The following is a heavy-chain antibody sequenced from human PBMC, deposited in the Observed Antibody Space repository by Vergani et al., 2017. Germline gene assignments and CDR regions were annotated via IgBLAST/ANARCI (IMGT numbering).Heavy chain of an antibody. CDR3: ARGSTIVRFPKQRGWFDP. CDR1: GGSFSGYY. Sequence: QVQLQQWGAGLLKPSETLSLTCAVYGGSFSGYYWSWIRQPPGKGLEWSGEINHSGSTNYNPSLKSRVTISVDTSKNQFSLKLSSVTAADTAVYYCARGSTIVRFPKQRGWFDPWGQGTLVTVSS. V-gene: IGHV4-34*01. D-gene: IGHD2/OR15-2a*01. CDR2: INHSGST. J-gene: IGHJ5*02.